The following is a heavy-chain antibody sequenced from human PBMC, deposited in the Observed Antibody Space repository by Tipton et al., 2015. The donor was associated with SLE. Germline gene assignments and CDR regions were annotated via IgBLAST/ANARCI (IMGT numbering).Heavy chain of an antibody. CDR2: IFHTGTT. CDR1: GYSISSGFF. V-gene: IGHV4-38-2*01. D-gene: IGHD1-7*01. J-gene: IGHJ4*02. Sequence: TLSLTCAVSGYSISSGFFWGWIRQPPGQGLEWIGSIFHTGTTYYNPSLRSRVTISIDTSKNQFSLRLSSVTAADTAVYYCARGNSGFDHWGRGTLVTVST. CDR3: ARGNSGFDH.